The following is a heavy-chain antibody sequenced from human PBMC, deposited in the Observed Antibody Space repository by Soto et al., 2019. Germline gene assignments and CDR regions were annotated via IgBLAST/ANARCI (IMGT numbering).Heavy chain of an antibody. D-gene: IGHD2-21*02. J-gene: IGHJ4*02. CDR3: ARRLTTTVTAMGY. Sequence: GGSLRLYCKGSGFTFSSFAIQWVRQAPGKGLEWVAAISDDGTNKYTADSVEGRFTISRDNSRNTVYLQVNSLRIEDTAVYYCARRLTTTVTAMGYWGQGTPVTAPQ. V-gene: IGHV3-30*04. CDR1: GFTFSSFA. CDR2: ISDDGTNK.